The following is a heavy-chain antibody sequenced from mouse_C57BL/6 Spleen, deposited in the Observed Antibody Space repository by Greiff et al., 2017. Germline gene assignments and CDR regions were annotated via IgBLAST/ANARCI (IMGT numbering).Heavy chain of an antibody. CDR1: GFNIKDDY. V-gene: IGHV14-4*01. D-gene: IGHD1-1*02. CDR2: IDPENGDT. Sequence: EVKLQESGAELVRPGASVKLSCTASGFNIKDDYMHWVKQRPEQGLEWIGWIDPENGDTEYASKFQGKATITADTSSNTAYLQLSSLTSEDTAVYYCTYGFFAYWGQGTLVTVSA. J-gene: IGHJ3*01. CDR3: TYGFFAY.